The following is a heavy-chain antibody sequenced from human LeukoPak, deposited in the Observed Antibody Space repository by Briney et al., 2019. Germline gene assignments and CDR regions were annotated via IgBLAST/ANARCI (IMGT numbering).Heavy chain of an antibody. V-gene: IGHV4-59*01. CDR2: IYYSGST. J-gene: IGHJ4*02. Sequence: SETLSLTCTVSGGSISSYYWSWIRQPPGKGLEWIGYIYYSGSTNYNPSLKSRVTISVDTSKNQFSLKLSSVTAADTAVYYCARAHFGFGVDYWGQGTLVTVSS. D-gene: IGHD3-10*01. CDR1: GGSISSYY. CDR3: ARAHFGFGVDY.